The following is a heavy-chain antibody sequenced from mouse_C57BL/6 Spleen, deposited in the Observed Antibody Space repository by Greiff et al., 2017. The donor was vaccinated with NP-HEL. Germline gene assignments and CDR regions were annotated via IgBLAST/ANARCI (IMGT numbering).Heavy chain of an antibody. Sequence: EVQLVESEGGLVQPGSSIKLSCTASGFTFSDYYMAWVRQVPEKGLEWVANINYDGSSTYYLDSLKSRFIISRDNAKNILYLQMSSLKSEDTATYYCARSAQDYAMDYWGQGTSVTVSS. CDR3: ARSAQDYAMDY. CDR2: INYDGSST. D-gene: IGHD3-2*02. J-gene: IGHJ4*01. V-gene: IGHV5-16*01. CDR1: GFTFSDYY.